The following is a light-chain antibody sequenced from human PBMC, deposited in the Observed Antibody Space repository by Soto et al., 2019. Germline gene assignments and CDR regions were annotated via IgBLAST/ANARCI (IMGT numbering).Light chain of an antibody. CDR3: GSYTSSNTLV. Sequence: QSVLTQPPSASGSPGQSVTISCTGTSSDVGTHGYVSWYQQHAGKAPKLVIYDVTKRPSGVPDRFSGSKSGNTASLTVSGLQAEDEADYFCGSYTSSNTLVFGTGTKLTVL. CDR2: DVT. CDR1: SSDVGTHGY. J-gene: IGLJ1*01. V-gene: IGLV2-8*01.